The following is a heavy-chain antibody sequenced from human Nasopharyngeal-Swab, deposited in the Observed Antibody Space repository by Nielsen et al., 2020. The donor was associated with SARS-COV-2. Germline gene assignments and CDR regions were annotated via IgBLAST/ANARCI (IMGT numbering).Heavy chain of an antibody. CDR2: INPGGGSA. J-gene: IGHJ5*02. CDR1: GYTFTRYY. V-gene: IGHV1-46*01. D-gene: IGHD2-15*01. Sequence: ASVQVSCKASGYTFTRYYMHWVRQAPGQGLEWMGIINPGGGSARYSQNFQGRVTMTRDTSTSTVYMKLSSLRSEDTAVYYCARGGDPREVVAATDCFDPWGQGTLVTVSS. CDR3: ARGGDPREVVAATDCFDP.